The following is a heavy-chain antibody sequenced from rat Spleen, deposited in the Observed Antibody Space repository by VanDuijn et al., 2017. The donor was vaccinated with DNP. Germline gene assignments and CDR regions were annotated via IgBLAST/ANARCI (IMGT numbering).Heavy chain of an antibody. CDR3: ARWTRYFDY. D-gene: IGHD1-7*01. CDR1: DYSVTSSYR. CDR2: INSAGST. J-gene: IGHJ2*01. Sequence: EVQLQESGPGLVKPSQSFSLTCSVTDYSVTSSYRWNWIRKFPGNKLEWMGYINSAGSTNYNPSLKSRISITRDTSKNHFFLHLNSVTTEDTATYYCARWTRYFDYWGQGVMVTVSS. V-gene: IGHV3-3*01.